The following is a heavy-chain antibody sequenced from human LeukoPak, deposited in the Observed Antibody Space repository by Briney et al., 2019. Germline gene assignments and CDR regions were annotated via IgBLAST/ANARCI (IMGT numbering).Heavy chain of an antibody. CDR1: GFTVSANY. CDR3: ARGPNSGYGM. V-gene: IGHV3-53*01. D-gene: IGHD5-12*01. Sequence: PGGSLRLSCAASGFTVSANYMSWVRQVPGKGPEWVSVIYRGGSRYYADSVKGRFTISRDNSKNTLYLQMNGLRAEDTAVYYCARGPNSGYGMGGQGTMVTVSS. CDR2: IYRGGSR. J-gene: IGHJ4*02.